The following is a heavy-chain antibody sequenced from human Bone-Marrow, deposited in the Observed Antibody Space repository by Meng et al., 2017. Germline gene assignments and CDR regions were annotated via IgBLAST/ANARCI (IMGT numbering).Heavy chain of an antibody. V-gene: IGHV3-7*01. D-gene: IGHD2-2*01. CDR2: IKQDGSEK. J-gene: IGHJ6*02. CDR1: GFTFSSYW. Sequence: GGSLRLSCAASGFTFSSYWMSWVRQAPGKGLEWVANIKQDGSEKYYVDSVKGRFTISRENAKNSLYLQMNRLRAKDTAVYYFARVVVVPAAMVRYYYGMDVWGQGTTVTVSS. CDR3: ARVVVVPAAMVRYYYGMDV.